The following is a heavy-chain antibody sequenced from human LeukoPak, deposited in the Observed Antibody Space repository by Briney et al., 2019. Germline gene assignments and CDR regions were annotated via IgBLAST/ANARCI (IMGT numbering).Heavy chain of an antibody. CDR2: ISGSGGST. Sequence: GGSLRLSCAASGFTFSSYAMSWVRQAPGKGLEWVSVISGSGGSTYYADSVKGRFTISRDNSKNTLYLQMNSLRAEDTAVYHCAKDLSVGQWLAPIDYWGQGTLVTVSS. CDR1: GFTFSSYA. J-gene: IGHJ4*02. CDR3: AKDLSVGQWLAPIDY. D-gene: IGHD6-19*01. V-gene: IGHV3-23*01.